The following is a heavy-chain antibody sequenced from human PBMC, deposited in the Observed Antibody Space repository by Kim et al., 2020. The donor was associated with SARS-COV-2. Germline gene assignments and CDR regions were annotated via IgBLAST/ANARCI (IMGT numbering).Heavy chain of an antibody. CDR3: ARSGPFTYGSGSYYTFPFDY. J-gene: IGHJ4*02. Sequence: SETLSLTCTVSGGSISSGGYYWSWIRQHPGKGLEWIGYIYYSGSTYYNPSLKSRVTISVDTSKNQFSLKLSSVTAADTAVYYCARSGPFTYGSGSYYTFPFDYWGQGTLVTVSS. CDR1: GGSISSGGYY. CDR2: IYYSGST. D-gene: IGHD3-10*01. V-gene: IGHV4-31*03.